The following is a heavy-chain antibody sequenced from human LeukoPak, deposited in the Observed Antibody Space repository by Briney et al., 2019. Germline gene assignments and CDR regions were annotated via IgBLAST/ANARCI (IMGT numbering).Heavy chain of an antibody. CDR3: ARDQGGIFGVVIDYYYMDV. D-gene: IGHD3-3*01. CDR1: GYTFTSYA. Sequence: ASVKVSCKASGYTFTSYAMKWVRQAPGQGLEWMGWINTNTGNPTYAQGFTGRFVFSLDTSVSTAYLQISSLKAEDTAVYYCARDQGGIFGVVIDYYYMDVWGKGTTVTVSS. V-gene: IGHV7-4-1*02. CDR2: INTNTGNP. J-gene: IGHJ6*03.